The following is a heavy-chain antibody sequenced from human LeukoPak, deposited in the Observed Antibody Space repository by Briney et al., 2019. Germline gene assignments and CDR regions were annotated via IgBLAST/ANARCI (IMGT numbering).Heavy chain of an antibody. CDR1: GYIFTNFD. J-gene: IGHJ4*02. D-gene: IGHD3-22*01. Sequence: ASVKVSCTASGYIFTNFDINWVRQATGQRLEWMGWMDPKSGNTGYAQKFQGRVTFTRDTSISTAYMEVNSLRSEDTAVYYCARWTNYDSSGEFDFWGQGTLVTVSS. V-gene: IGHV1-8*03. CDR3: ARWTNYDSSGEFDF. CDR2: MDPKSGNT.